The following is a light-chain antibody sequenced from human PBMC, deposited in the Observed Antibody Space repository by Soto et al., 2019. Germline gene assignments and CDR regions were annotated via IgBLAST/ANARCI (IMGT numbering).Light chain of an antibody. J-gene: IGKJ3*01. CDR1: QSVSSY. V-gene: IGKV3-11*01. Sequence: EIVLTQSPATLSLSPGERATLSCRASQSVSSYLAWYQQKPGQAPRLLIYDASNRATGIPARFSGSGSGTDFTLTISSLEPEDFAVYYCQQRSNWPPEFTFAPETKVAIK. CDR3: QQRSNWPPEFT. CDR2: DAS.